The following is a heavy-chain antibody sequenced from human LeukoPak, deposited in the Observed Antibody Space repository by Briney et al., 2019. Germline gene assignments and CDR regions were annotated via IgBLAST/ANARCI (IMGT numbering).Heavy chain of an antibody. J-gene: IGHJ6*03. CDR2: IYASGNT. Sequence: SGTLSLTCTVSGGSIRSGDYYWSWIRQPAGEGLEWIGRIYASGNTNYNPSLKSRVTISIDTSKNQFSLKLNSVTAADTAVYFCAREPWMAANSYYYYYMDVCGKGTTVTVSS. CDR3: AREPWMAANSYYYYYMDV. V-gene: IGHV4-61*02. CDR1: GGSIRSGDYY. D-gene: IGHD5-12*01.